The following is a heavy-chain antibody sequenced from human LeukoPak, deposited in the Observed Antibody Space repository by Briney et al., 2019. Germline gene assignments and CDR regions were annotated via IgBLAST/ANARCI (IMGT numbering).Heavy chain of an antibody. D-gene: IGHD6-19*01. CDR2: INHSGST. Sequence: SETLSLTCAVYGGSFSDYYWSWIRQPPGKGLEWIGEINHSGSTNYNPSLKSRVTISVDTSKNQFSLKLSSVTAADTAVYYCARSSPWLVRAFDYWGQGTLVTVSS. V-gene: IGHV4-34*01. CDR3: ARSSPWLVRAFDY. CDR1: GGSFSDYY. J-gene: IGHJ4*02.